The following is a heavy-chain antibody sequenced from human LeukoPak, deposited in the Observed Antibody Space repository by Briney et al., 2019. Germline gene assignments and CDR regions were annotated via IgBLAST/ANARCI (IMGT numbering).Heavy chain of an antibody. Sequence: ASVKVSCKASGGTFSSYAISWVRQAPGQGLEWMGGIIPIFDTVNYAQKSQGRVTIITDESTSTAYMELSSLRPEDTAVYYCARGWGCSSTSCSYDAFDIWGQGTMVTVSS. CDR1: GGTFSSYA. J-gene: IGHJ3*02. CDR2: IIPIFDTV. D-gene: IGHD2-2*01. V-gene: IGHV1-69*05. CDR3: ARGWGCSSTSCSYDAFDI.